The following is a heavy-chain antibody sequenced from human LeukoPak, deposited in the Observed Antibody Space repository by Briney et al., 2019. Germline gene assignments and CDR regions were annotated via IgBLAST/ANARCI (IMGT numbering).Heavy chain of an antibody. CDR3: ATAKNDY. J-gene: IGHJ4*02. Sequence: PGGSLRLSCAASGFTFSSYSMNWVRQAPGKGLEWVSSISSSSSYIYYADAVKGRFTISRVNAENSLYLQMDSLRAEDTAVYYCATAKNDYWGQGTLVTVSS. V-gene: IGHV3-21*01. CDR1: GFTFSSYS. CDR2: ISSSSSYI.